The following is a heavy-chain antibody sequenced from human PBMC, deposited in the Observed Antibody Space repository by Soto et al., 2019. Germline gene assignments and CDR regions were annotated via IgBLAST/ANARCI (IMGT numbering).Heavy chain of an antibody. CDR1: GYTFTSYD. J-gene: IGHJ4*02. CDR2: MNPNSGNT. D-gene: IGHD6-19*01. Sequence: ASVKVSCKASGYTFTSYDINWVRQATGQGLEWMGWMNPNSGNTGYAQKFQGRVTMTRNTSISTAYMELSSLRSEDTAVYYCATTQRIAVAEEPFDYWGQGTLVTVSS. V-gene: IGHV1-8*01. CDR3: ATTQRIAVAEEPFDY.